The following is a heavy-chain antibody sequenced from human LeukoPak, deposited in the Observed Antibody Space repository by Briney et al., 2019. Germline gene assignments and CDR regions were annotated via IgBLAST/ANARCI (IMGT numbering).Heavy chain of an antibody. CDR2: ISSSSSYI. Sequence: PGGSLRLSCAASGFTFSSYSMNWVRQAPGKGLEWVSSISSSSSYIYYADSVKGRFTISRDNAKNSLYLQMNSLRAEDTAVYYCARGFRPDLRYFDWSRKKNWFDPWGQGTLVTVSS. CDR1: GFTFSSYS. V-gene: IGHV3-21*01. D-gene: IGHD3-9*01. J-gene: IGHJ5*02. CDR3: ARGFRPDLRYFDWSRKKNWFDP.